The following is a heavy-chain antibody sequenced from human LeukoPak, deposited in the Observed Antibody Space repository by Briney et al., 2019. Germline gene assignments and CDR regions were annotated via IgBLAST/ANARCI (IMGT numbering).Heavy chain of an antibody. CDR3: ASGYYYGSGDFYYGMDV. J-gene: IGHJ6*02. D-gene: IGHD3-10*01. CDR1: AFTFSSYS. Sequence: GGSLRLSCAASAFTFSSYSMHWVRQAPGRLLEWVAVISYDVSNKYYADSVKGRFTISRDNSTNTLYLHMNSLRAEDTAVYYCASGYYYGSGDFYYGMDVWGQGTTVTVSS. V-gene: IGHV3-30*08. CDR2: ISYDVSNK.